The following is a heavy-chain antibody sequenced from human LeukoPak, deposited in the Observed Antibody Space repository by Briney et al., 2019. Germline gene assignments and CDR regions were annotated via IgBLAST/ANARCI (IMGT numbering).Heavy chain of an antibody. J-gene: IGHJ4*02. CDR2: IYSGGST. CDR3: ARDQRGHRET. CDR1: GFTVSSNY. Sequence: GGSLRLSCAASGFTVSSNYMSWVRQAPGKGLEWVSVIYSGGSTYYADSVKGRFTISRDNSKNTLYLQMNSLGAEDTAVYYCARDQRGHRETWGQGTLVTVSS. V-gene: IGHV3-66*02. D-gene: IGHD5-18*01.